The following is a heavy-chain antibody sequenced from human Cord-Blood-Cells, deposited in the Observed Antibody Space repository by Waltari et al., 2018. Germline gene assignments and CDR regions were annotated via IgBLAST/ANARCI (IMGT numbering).Heavy chain of an antibody. J-gene: IGHJ4*02. CDR1: EFTFSSYE. D-gene: IGHD3-3*01. CDR3: ASKAPSGYYY. CDR2: ISSSGSTI. V-gene: IGHV3-48*03. Sequence: EVQLVESGGGLVQPGGSLRLSCAASEFTFSSYEMNWVRQAPGKGLEWVSYISSSGSTIYYADSVKGRFTISRDNAKNSLYLQMNSLRAEDTAVYYCASKAPSGYYYWGQGTLVTVSS.